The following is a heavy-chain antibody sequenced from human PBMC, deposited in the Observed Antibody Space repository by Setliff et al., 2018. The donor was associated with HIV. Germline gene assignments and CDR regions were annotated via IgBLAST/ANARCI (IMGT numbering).Heavy chain of an antibody. CDR3: ALKGAYDVLTGFAN. J-gene: IGHJ4*02. V-gene: IGHV1-2*06. Sequence: GASVKVSCKASGYIFTNYYTHWVRQAPGQGLGWMGRIGPFSGGTHYAQKFQGRVTLTSDASISAAYMELSGLRSEDTAVYDCALKGAYDVLTGFANWGQGTLVTVSS. CDR2: IGPFSGGT. D-gene: IGHD3-9*01. CDR1: GYIFTNYY.